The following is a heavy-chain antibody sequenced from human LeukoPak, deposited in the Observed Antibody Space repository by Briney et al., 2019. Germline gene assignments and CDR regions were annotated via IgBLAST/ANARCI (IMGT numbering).Heavy chain of an antibody. J-gene: IGHJ4*02. V-gene: IGHV3-74*01. CDR2: INSDESTT. Sequence: GGSLRLSCAASGFTFSSYWMHWVRQAPGQGLVWVSRINSDESTTSYADSVKGRFTISRDNAKNTLYLQMNSLRAEDTAVYYCASGYSSDYGGNTYWGQGTLVTVSS. D-gene: IGHD4-23*01. CDR1: GFTFSSYW. CDR3: ASGYSSDYGGNTY.